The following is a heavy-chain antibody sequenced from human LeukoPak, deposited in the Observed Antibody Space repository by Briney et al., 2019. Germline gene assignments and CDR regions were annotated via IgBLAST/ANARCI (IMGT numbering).Heavy chain of an antibody. CDR3: STFRGPGRLFDY. V-gene: IGHV3-72*01. CDR2: IRNKAKSYTT. Sequence: PGGSLRLSCAASGFTFRDYSMDWVRQAPGKGLEWVGRIRNKAKSYTTEYAASVKGRFTISRDDSKNSLYLQMNSLKTEDTALYYCSTFRGPGRLFDYWGQGTLVTVSS. D-gene: IGHD3-10*01. CDR1: GFTFRDYS. J-gene: IGHJ4*02.